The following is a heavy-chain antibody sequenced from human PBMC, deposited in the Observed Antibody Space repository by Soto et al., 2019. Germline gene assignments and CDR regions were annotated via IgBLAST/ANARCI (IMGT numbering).Heavy chain of an antibody. CDR3: ARTGWFGELKFPGFDP. CDR1: GGSISSYY. Sequence: PSETLSLTCTVSGGSISSYYWSWIRQPPGKGLEWIGYIYYSGSTNYNPPLKSRVTISVDTSKNQFSLKLSSVTAADTAVYYCARTGWFGELKFPGFDPWGQGTLVTVSS. CDR2: IYYSGST. J-gene: IGHJ5*02. D-gene: IGHD3-10*01. V-gene: IGHV4-59*01.